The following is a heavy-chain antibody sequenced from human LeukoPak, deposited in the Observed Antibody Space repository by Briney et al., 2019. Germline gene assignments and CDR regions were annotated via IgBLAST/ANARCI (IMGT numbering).Heavy chain of an antibody. V-gene: IGHV1-69*06. CDR1: GGTFSSYA. J-gene: IGHJ4*02. Sequence: SVKVSCKASGGTFSSYAISWVRQAPGQGLEWMGGVIPIFGTANYAQKFQGRVTITADKSTSTAYMELSSLRSEDTAVYYCARDNDCSSTSCYGSLGLWGQGTLVTVSS. D-gene: IGHD2-2*01. CDR3: ARDNDCSSTSCYGSLGL. CDR2: VIPIFGTA.